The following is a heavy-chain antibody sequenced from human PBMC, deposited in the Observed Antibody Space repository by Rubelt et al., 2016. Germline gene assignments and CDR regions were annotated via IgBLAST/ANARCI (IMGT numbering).Heavy chain of an antibody. CDR1: GFTVSSNY. CDR3: ARAVPFDY. J-gene: IGHJ4*02. V-gene: IGHV3-66*01. CDR2: IYSGGAT. Sequence: GGGLVQPGGSLRLSCAASGFTVSSNYMSWVRQAPGKGLEWVSLIYSGGATYYADSVKGRFTISRDNSENTLYLQMNSLRAEDTAVYYCARAVPFDYWGQGTLVTVSS.